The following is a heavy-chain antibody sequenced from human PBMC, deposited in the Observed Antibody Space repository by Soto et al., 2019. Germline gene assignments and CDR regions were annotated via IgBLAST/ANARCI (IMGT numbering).Heavy chain of an antibody. Sequence: ASVKVSCKASGGTFSSYAISWVRQAPGQGLEWMGGIIPIFGTANYAQKFQGRVTITADESTSTAYMELSSLRSEDTAVYYCARDLGGSSGYYLPLLGYWGQGTLVTVSS. V-gene: IGHV1-69*13. CDR1: GGTFSSYA. J-gene: IGHJ4*02. CDR2: IIPIFGTA. CDR3: ARDLGGSSGYYLPLLGY. D-gene: IGHD3-22*01.